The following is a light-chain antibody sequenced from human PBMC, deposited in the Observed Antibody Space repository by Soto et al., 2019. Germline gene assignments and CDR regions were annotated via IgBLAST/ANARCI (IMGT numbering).Light chain of an antibody. Sequence: EIVLTQSPGTLSLSPGERATLSCRASQSVSSSLAWYQQKPGQAPRVLIYGASTRATAVPARFSGSGSGTDFTLTISRLEPEDFAVYYCQQYGSSLIFGQGTRLEIK. CDR1: QSVSSS. V-gene: IGKV3-20*01. J-gene: IGKJ5*01. CDR2: GAS. CDR3: QQYGSSLI.